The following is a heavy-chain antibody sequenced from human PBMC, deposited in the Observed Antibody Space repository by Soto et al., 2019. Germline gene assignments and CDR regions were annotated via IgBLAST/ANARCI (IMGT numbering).Heavy chain of an antibody. CDR3: ARQVYDSDTGPNFQYYFDA. Sequence: PGESLKISCKGSGYSFAGYWITWVRQEPGKGLEWMGRIVLSDPKAYYSPSFRGHATTPVTKSITTVFLQWSNLRASDTALYYWARQVYDSDTGPNFQYYFDAWGQGTPVTVSS. CDR1: GYSFAGYW. V-gene: IGHV5-10-1*01. D-gene: IGHD3-22*01. J-gene: IGHJ4*01. CDR2: IVLSDPKA.